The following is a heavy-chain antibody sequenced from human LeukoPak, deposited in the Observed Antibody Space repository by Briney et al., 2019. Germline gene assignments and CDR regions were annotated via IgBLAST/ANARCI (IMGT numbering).Heavy chain of an antibody. CDR1: GYTFTSYG. Sequence: ASVKVSCKTSGYTFTSYGITWVRKAPGQELEWIGWISAYNGNTNYAQKLQGRVTMTTDTSTSTAYMELRSLRSDDTAVYYCARDLMTTVTNYYYYMDVWGKGTTVTVSS. J-gene: IGHJ6*03. V-gene: IGHV1-18*01. CDR2: ISAYNGNT. D-gene: IGHD4-17*01. CDR3: ARDLMTTVTNYYYYMDV.